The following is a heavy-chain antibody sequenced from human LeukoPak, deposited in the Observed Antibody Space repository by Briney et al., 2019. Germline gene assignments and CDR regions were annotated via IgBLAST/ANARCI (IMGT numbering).Heavy chain of an antibody. CDR1: GFTFSSYT. V-gene: IGHV3-23*01. Sequence: PGGSLRLSCTASGFTFSSYTMTWVRQAPGHGLKWVSTITTGNGNTYYADSVKGRFTVSRDDSKNTLYLQMNSLRAEDTAVYYCAKSVAIYFYYGLDVWGQGTTVTVSS. CDR2: ITTGNGNT. D-gene: IGHD3-3*01. CDR3: AKSVAIYFYYGLDV. J-gene: IGHJ6*02.